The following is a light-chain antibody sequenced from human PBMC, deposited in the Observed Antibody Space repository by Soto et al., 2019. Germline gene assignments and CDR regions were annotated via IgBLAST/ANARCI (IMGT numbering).Light chain of an antibody. CDR1: SSDVGAYNF. Sequence: QSALAQPASVSGSPGQSITISCTGTSSDVGAYNFVSWYQHHPGKAPTLMIYGVSNRPSGVSNRFSGYKSGNTASLTISGLRAEGEADYYGISYTGSSTLGVFGGGTKVTVL. CDR2: GVS. J-gene: IGLJ2*01. V-gene: IGLV2-14*03. CDR3: ISYTGSSTLGV.